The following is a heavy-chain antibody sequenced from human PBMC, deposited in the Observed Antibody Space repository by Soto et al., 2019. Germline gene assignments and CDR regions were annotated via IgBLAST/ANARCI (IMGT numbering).Heavy chain of an antibody. CDR2: IIPIFGTA. D-gene: IGHD3-22*01. J-gene: IGHJ4*02. CDR3: ARGWGYDSNDYYYAY. CDR1: GGTFSRHA. Sequence: QVQLVQSGAEVRKPGSSVKVSCKASGGTFSRHAISWVRQAPGQGLEWMGGIIPIFGTANHAQKFQGRVTIIADASTSTVYMALSSLRSEDKAMYYCARGWGYDSNDYYYAYWGQGTLVIVSS. V-gene: IGHV1-69*01.